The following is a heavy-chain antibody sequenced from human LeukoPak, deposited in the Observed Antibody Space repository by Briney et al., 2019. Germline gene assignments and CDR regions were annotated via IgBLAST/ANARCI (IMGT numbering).Heavy chain of an antibody. CDR3: AKVRAGIAVAGPFDY. D-gene: IGHD6-19*01. CDR1: GFTFSSYG. Sequence: PGRSLRLSCAASGFTFSSYGMHWVRQAPGKGLEGGAVISYDGSNKYSADSVKGRFTISRDNSKNTLYLQMNSLRAEETAVYYCAKVRAGIAVAGPFDYWGQGTLVTVSS. V-gene: IGHV3-30*18. CDR2: ISYDGSNK. J-gene: IGHJ4*02.